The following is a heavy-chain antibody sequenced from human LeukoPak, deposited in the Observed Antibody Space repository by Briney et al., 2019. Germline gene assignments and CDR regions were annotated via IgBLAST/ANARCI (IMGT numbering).Heavy chain of an antibody. CDR2: INPHSGGR. CDR1: GYTFTAYF. Sequence: ASVNVSCKASGYTFTAYFMHWVRQAPGQGLEWMGWINPHSGGRNYAQKFQGRVTMTRDTSISTAYMELSRLRSDDTAVYYCARGDRYCISTNCSPDYWGQGTLVTVSS. CDR3: ARGDRYCISTNCSPDY. D-gene: IGHD2-2*01. J-gene: IGHJ4*02. V-gene: IGHV1-2*02.